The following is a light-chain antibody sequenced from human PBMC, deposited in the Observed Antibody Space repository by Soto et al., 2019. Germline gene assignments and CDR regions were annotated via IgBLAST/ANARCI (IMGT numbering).Light chain of an antibody. Sequence: DIVMTQSPDSLAVSLDERATISCKSSQSLLYTSNNKNYLGWYQQKPGQPPKLLIYCASTRESVVPDRFSGSGSGTDFTFGITGLQAEDVAVYDCVQYLSIRRTFGQGTKVESK. CDR3: VQYLSIRRT. V-gene: IGKV4-1*01. CDR2: CAS. CDR1: QSLLYTSNNKNY. J-gene: IGKJ1*01.